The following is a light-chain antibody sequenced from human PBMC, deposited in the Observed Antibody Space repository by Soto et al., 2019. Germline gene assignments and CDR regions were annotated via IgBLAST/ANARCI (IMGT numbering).Light chain of an antibody. V-gene: IGKV1-39*01. J-gene: IGKJ2*01. CDR1: QNISSH. CDR2: AAS. CDR3: QQSYSSPYT. Sequence: DIQMTQSPSSLSASVGDRVTVTCRASQNISSHLNWYQQKPGKAPKLLIYAASSLQSGVPARFSGSGSGTDFTLTISSLQPEDFATYYCQQSYSSPYTFGQGTKLEIK.